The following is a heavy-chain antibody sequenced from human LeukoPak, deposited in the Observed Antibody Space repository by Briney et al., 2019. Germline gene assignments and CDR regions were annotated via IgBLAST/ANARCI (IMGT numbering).Heavy chain of an antibody. CDR3: ARSREYYDFWSGYSKYQSDYYYYMDV. J-gene: IGHJ6*03. CDR1: RYTFTSYD. Sequence: ASVKVSCKASRYTFTSYDINWVRQATGQGLEWMGWMNPNSGNTGYAQKFQGRVTMTRNTSTSTAYMELSSLRSEDTAVYYCARSREYYDFWSGYSKYQSDYYYYMDVWGKGTTVTVSS. D-gene: IGHD3-3*01. CDR2: MNPNSGNT. V-gene: IGHV1-8*01.